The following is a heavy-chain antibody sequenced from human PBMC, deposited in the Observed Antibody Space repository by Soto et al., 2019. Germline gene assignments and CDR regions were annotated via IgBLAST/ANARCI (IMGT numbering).Heavy chain of an antibody. D-gene: IGHD1-1*01. CDR1: GDSVSSNSAA. CDR3: ARGSWDDVTGHYYMDV. V-gene: IGHV6-1*01. Sequence: QVQLQQSGPGLVKPSQTLSLTCDISGDSVSSNSAACNWIRQTPSRGLEWLGRTYYRSKWYINYAVSVKSRITVKPDTSKNQFSLQLNSVTPEDTAVYYCARGSWDDVTGHYYMDVWGKGTTVTVSS. J-gene: IGHJ6*03. CDR2: TYYRSKWYI.